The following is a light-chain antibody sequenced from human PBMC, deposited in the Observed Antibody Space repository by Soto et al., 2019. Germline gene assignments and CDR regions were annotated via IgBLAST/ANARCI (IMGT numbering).Light chain of an antibody. V-gene: IGLV1-40*01. CDR1: SSNIGAGYD. Sequence: QSALTQPPSVSGAPGQRVTISCTGSSSNIGAGYDVHWYQQLPGTVPKLLIYGNSNRPSGVPDRFSGSKSGTSASLAITGLRDEDEADYHCQSYDSSLINAVFGGGTKLTVL. CDR3: QSYDSSLINAV. J-gene: IGLJ2*01. CDR2: GNS.